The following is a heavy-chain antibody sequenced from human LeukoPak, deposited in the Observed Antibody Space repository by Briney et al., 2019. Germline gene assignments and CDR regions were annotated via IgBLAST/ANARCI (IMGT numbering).Heavy chain of an antibody. V-gene: IGHV3-66*02. J-gene: IGHJ4*02. CDR1: GFTVSSNY. Sequence: GGSVTLPCAASGFTVSSNYMSWLRQAPGKGLEGVSVMYSGGSTYYADPVKGRFTISRDNSKNTLYLQMNKLRAEDTAVYYCASPLLAGGDGGLRFDYWGQGTLVTVSS. CDR3: ASPLLAGGDGGLRFDY. CDR2: MYSGGST. D-gene: IGHD3-16*01.